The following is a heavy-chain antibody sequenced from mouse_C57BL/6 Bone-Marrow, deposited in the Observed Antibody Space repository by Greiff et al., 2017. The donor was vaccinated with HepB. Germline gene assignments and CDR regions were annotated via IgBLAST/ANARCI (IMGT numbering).Heavy chain of an antibody. CDR3: ARGAQFSYYYGSSYDY. CDR2: IDPSDSYT. J-gene: IGHJ2*01. Sequence: VQLQQPGAELVKPGASVKLSCKASGYTFTSYWMQWVKQRPGQGLEWIGEIDPSDSYTNYNQKFKGKATLTVDTSSSTAYMQLSSLTSEDSAVYYCARGAQFSYYYGSSYDYWGQGTTLTVSS. CDR1: GYTFTSYW. V-gene: IGHV1-50*01. D-gene: IGHD1-1*01.